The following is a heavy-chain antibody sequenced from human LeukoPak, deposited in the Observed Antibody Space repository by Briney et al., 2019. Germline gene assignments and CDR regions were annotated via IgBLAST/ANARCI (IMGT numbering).Heavy chain of an antibody. Sequence: CKASGYSFTGYYMQWVRQAPGQGVEGMGWISPNSGGTNYAQKFQGRVTMNRETSKRTAYMEVSRLRCDDTGVYYCARAHVYCSGGSCYRSPYYYYYMDVWGKGTTVTVSS. J-gene: IGHJ6*03. V-gene: IGHV1-2*02. D-gene: IGHD2-15*01. CDR3: ARAHVYCSGGSCYRSPYYYYYMDV. CDR1: GYSFTGYY. CDR2: ISPNSGGT.